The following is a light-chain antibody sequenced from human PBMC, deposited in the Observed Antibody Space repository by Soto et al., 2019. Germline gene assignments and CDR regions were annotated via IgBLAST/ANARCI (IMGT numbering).Light chain of an antibody. CDR1: SGSIASNF. CDR3: QSYGSSNWRV. J-gene: IGLJ2*01. Sequence: NFMLTQPHSVSESPGKTVTISCTGSSGSIASNFVQWFQQRPGSAPTTVIYEDNQRPSGVPDRFSGSIDSSSNSASLTISGLKAEDEADYYCQSYGSSNWRVFGGGTKLTVL. V-gene: IGLV6-57*02. CDR2: EDN.